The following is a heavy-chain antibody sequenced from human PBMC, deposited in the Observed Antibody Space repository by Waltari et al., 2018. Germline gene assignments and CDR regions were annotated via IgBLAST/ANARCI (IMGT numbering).Heavy chain of an antibody. Sequence: EVQLVESGGGLVQPGRSLRLSCAASGFTFDDYAMPWVRQAPGKGLEWVSGISWNSGSIGYADSVKGRFTISRDNAKNSLYLQMNSLRAEDTALYYCAKDSGSYYGSDYWGQGTLVTVSS. CDR2: ISWNSGSI. CDR1: GFTFDDYA. V-gene: IGHV3-9*01. J-gene: IGHJ4*02. D-gene: IGHD1-26*01. CDR3: AKDSGSYYGSDY.